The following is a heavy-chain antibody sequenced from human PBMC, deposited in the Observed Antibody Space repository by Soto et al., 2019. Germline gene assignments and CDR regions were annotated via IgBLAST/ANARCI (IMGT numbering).Heavy chain of an antibody. Sequence: QVQLVESGGGVVQPGRSLRLSCAASGFTFSSYGMHWVRQAPGKGLEWVAVISYDGSNKYYADSVKGRFTISRDNSKNTLYLQMNGLRAEDTAVYYCAKIEYSSSHYGMDVWGQGTTVTVSS. V-gene: IGHV3-30*18. CDR2: ISYDGSNK. CDR1: GFTFSSYG. CDR3: AKIEYSSSHYGMDV. J-gene: IGHJ6*02. D-gene: IGHD6-6*01.